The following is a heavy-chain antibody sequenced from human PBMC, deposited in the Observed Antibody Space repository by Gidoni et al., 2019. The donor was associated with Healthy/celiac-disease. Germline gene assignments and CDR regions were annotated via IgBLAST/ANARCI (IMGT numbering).Heavy chain of an antibody. CDR1: GYTFTSYG. Sequence: QVQLVQSGAEVTKPGASVMVSCKASGYTFTSYGIRWVRQAPGQGLEWMGWFSAYNGNTNYAQKLQGRVTMTTDTSTSTAYMELRSLRSDDTAVYYCARYPGVRGVNDYDYWGQGTLVTVSS. J-gene: IGHJ4*02. V-gene: IGHV1-18*01. CDR2: FSAYNGNT. CDR3: ARYPGVRGVNDYDY. D-gene: IGHD3-10*01.